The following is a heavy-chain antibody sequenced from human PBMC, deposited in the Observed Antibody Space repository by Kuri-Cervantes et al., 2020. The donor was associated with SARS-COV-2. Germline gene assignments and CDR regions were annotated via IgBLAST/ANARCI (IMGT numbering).Heavy chain of an antibody. D-gene: IGHD1-1*01. J-gene: IGHJ4*02. Sequence: ETLSLTCAASGFTFSSYSMNWVRQAPGKGLEWVSYISSSSSTIYYADSVKGRFTISRDNSKNTVYLQMNSLRAEDTAVYYCATPIQVARGRLDYWGQGALVTVSS. CDR1: GFTFSSYS. CDR3: ATPIQVARGRLDY. V-gene: IGHV3-48*01. CDR2: ISSSSSTI.